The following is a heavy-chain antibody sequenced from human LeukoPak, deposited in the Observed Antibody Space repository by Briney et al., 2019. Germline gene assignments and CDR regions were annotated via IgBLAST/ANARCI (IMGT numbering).Heavy chain of an antibody. CDR3: ARRNYYDSSGQLDV. Sequence: ASVKVSCKASGGTFSSYAISWVRQAPGQGLEWMGWISAYNGNTNYAQKLQGRVTMTTDTSTSTAYMELRSLRSDDTAVYYCARRNYYDSSGQLDVWGQGTTVTVSS. V-gene: IGHV1-18*01. J-gene: IGHJ6*02. CDR1: GGTFSSYA. CDR2: ISAYNGNT. D-gene: IGHD3-22*01.